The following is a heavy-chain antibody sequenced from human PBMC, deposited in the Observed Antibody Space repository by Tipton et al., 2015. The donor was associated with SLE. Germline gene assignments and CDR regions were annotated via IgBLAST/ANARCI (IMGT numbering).Heavy chain of an antibody. D-gene: IGHD3-10*01. V-gene: IGHV3-30*04. CDR2: ISYEGSVK. CDR1: GFTFSSYA. CDR3: ASPTYYFGSGSYYTENFHH. J-gene: IGHJ1*01. Sequence: SLRLSCAASGFTFSSYAMHWVRQAPGKGLEWVSVISYEGSVKYYADSVKGRFTISRDNSKNTLYLQMNSLRADDTAVYYCASPTYYFGSGSYYTENFHHWGQGTLVTVSS.